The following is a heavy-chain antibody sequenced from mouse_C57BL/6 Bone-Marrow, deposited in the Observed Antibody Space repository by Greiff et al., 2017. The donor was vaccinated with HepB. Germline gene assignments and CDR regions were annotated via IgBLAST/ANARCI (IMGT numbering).Heavy chain of an antibody. J-gene: IGHJ2*01. CDR3: ARMNFGYSSDKGYYFDN. Sequence: QVQLQQPGAELVKPGASVKMSCKASGYTFTSYWITWVKQRPGQGLEWIGDIYPGSGSTNYNEKFKSMATLTVDTSTSTAYMQLSILTSEDSAVYYYARMNFGYSSDKGYYFDNWGRGTTLTVSS. V-gene: IGHV1-55*01. CDR2: IYPGSGST. D-gene: IGHD1-1*01. CDR1: GYTFTSYW.